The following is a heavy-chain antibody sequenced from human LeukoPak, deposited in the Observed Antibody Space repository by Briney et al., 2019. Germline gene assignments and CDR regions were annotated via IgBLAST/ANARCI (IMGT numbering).Heavy chain of an antibody. J-gene: IGHJ3*02. CDR3: ARDGGRDSGSYFVLDI. CDR1: GFIFSFYE. Sequence: GGSLRLSCAASGFIFSFYEMNWVRQAPGKGLEWVSYISGGGSTIYYADSVKGRFTISRDNAKNSLYLQMNSLRAEDTAVYYCARDGGRDSGSYFVLDIWGQGTMVTVSS. CDR2: ISGGGSTI. D-gene: IGHD1-26*01. V-gene: IGHV3-48*03.